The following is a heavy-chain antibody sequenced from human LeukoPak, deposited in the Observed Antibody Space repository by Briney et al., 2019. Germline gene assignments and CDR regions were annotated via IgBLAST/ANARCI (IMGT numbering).Heavy chain of an antibody. Sequence: GGSLRLSCAASGFTFSSYAMSWVRQAPGKGLEWVSAISGSGGSTYYADSVKGRFTISRDNTKNSLYLQMNSLRAEDTALYFCAIDRGSTRYYYYGMDVWGQGTTVTVSS. CDR3: AIDRGSTRYYYYGMDV. J-gene: IGHJ6*02. V-gene: IGHV3-23*01. CDR1: GFTFSSYA. CDR2: ISGSGGST. D-gene: IGHD2-2*01.